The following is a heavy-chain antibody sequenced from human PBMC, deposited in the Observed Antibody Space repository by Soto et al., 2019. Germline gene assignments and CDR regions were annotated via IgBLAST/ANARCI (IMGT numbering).Heavy chain of an antibody. D-gene: IGHD3-22*01. CDR1: GYTFTSYA. CDR2: INTNTGNP. V-gene: IGHV7-4-1*01. J-gene: IGHJ5*02. CDR3: ARDNRPYDSSGYYPFDP. Sequence: QVQLVQSGSELKKPGASVKVSCKASGYTFTSYAMNWVRQAPGQGLEWMGWINTNTGNPTYAQGFTGRFVFSLDTSVSTAYLQICSLQAEDTAVYYCARDNRPYDSSGYYPFDPWGQGTLVTVSS.